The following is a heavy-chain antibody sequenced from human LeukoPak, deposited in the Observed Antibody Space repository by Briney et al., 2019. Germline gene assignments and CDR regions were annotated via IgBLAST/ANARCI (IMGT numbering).Heavy chain of an antibody. CDR2: ISGSGGST. CDR1: GGSFSGYY. D-gene: IGHD4-17*01. Sequence: ETLSLTCAVYGGSFSGYYWSWVRQAPGKGLEWVSAISGSGGSTFYADSVKGRFTISRDNSKNTLFLHMNSLRAEDTAVYYCAKDGDYGDYWHYNYMDVWGKGTTVTISS. V-gene: IGHV3-23*01. J-gene: IGHJ6*03. CDR3: AKDGDYGDYWHYNYMDV.